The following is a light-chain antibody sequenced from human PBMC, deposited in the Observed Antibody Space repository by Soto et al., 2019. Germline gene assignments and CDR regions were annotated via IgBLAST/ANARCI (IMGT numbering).Light chain of an antibody. Sequence: QSALTQPPSASGSPGQSVTISCTGTSSDVGGYNYVSWYQQHPGKAPKLMMSEVNKRPSGVPDRFSGSKSGNTASLTVSGLQAEDEADYYRSSYAGSRIVVFGGGTKLTVL. J-gene: IGLJ2*01. CDR3: SSYAGSRIVV. V-gene: IGLV2-8*01. CDR2: EVN. CDR1: SSDVGGYNY.